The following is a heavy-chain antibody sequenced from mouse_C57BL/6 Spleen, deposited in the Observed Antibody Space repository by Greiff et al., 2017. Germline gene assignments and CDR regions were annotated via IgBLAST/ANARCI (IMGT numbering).Heavy chain of an antibody. CDR3: ARRGNQYYFDY. D-gene: IGHD2-1*01. V-gene: IGHV1-50*01. J-gene: IGHJ2*01. CDR2: IDPSDSYT. Sequence: VKLQQPGAELVKPGASVKLSCEASGYTFTSYWMKWVKQRPGQGLEWIGAIDPSDSYTNYNQKLKGKAALTVDTSSSTDYMQLSSLTSEDSAVYYCARRGNQYYFDYWGQGTTLTVSS. CDR1: GYTFTSYW.